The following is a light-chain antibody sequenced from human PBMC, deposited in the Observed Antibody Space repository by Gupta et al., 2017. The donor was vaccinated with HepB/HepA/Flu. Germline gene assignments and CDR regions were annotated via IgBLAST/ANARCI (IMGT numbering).Light chain of an antibody. CDR3: QVGDSSNDSAV. V-gene: IGLV3-21*04. Sequence: SYVVTQPPSVSVAPGKTASITCGGNNIGTKGVHWYQQKPGQAPVMVIYNDSDRPSGIPERFSGSNSGSTATLTISRVEAGDEAEYYCQVGDSSNDSAVFGGGTKLTVL. CDR2: NDS. J-gene: IGLJ2*01. CDR1: NIGTKG.